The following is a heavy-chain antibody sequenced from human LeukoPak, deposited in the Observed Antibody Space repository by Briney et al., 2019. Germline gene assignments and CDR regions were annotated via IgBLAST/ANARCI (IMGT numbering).Heavy chain of an antibody. Sequence: PGGSLRLFCAASGFTFSSYWMSWVRQAPGKGPEWVAHIKQDASQEYHVDSVKGRFTISRDNAKNSLYLQMNSLRAEDTAVYYCARGVVYPTWSGPHWSDYWGQGTLVTVSS. CDR1: GFTFSSYW. D-gene: IGHD3-3*01. CDR2: IKQDASQE. J-gene: IGHJ4*02. CDR3: ARGVVYPTWSGPHWSDY. V-gene: IGHV3-7*01.